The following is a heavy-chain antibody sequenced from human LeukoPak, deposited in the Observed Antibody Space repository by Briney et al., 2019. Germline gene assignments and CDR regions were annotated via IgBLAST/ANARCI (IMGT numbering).Heavy chain of an antibody. D-gene: IGHD6-13*01. J-gene: IGHJ5*02. CDR3: AREHTIAATGTHWFDP. Sequence: GGSLRLSCAASGFTVSSNYMSWVRQAPGKGLEWVSVIYSGGSTYYADSVKGRFTISRDNSKNTLYLQMNSLRAEDTAVYYCAREHTIAATGTHWFDPWGQGTLVTVSS. CDR1: GFTVSSNY. CDR2: IYSGGST. V-gene: IGHV3-53*01.